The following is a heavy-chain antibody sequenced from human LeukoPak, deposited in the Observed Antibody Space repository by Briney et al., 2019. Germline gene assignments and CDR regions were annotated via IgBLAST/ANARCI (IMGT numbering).Heavy chain of an antibody. D-gene: IGHD3-10*01. CDR1: GFTFSSYW. J-gene: IGHJ4*02. CDR3: ARLGYHGSGGYFDY. Sequence: GGSLRLSCAASGFTFSSYWMSWVRQAPGKGLEWVANIKQDGSEKYYVDSVKGRFTITRDNAKNSLYLQMNSLRAEDTAVYYCARLGYHGSGGYFDYWGQGTLVNVSS. CDR2: IKQDGSEK. V-gene: IGHV3-7*01.